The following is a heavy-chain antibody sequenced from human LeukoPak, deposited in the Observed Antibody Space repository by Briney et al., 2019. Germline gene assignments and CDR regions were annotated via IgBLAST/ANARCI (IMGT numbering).Heavy chain of an antibody. J-gene: IGHJ6*03. CDR2: IYYSGST. CDR3: ARDKYYYDSSGLPGGSYYYYYMDV. D-gene: IGHD3-22*01. CDR1: GVSISSYY. V-gene: IGHV4-59*01. Sequence: SETLSLTCTVSGVSISSYYWSWIRQPPGKGLEWIGYIYYSGSTNYNPSLKSRVTISVDTSKNQFSLKLSSVTAADTAVYYCARDKYYYDSSGLPGGSYYYYYMDVWGKGTTVTISS.